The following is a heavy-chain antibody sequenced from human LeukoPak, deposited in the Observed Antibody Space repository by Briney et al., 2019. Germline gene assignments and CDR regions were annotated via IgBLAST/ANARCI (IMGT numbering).Heavy chain of an antibody. CDR2: IYYSGST. D-gene: IGHD1-26*01. Sequence: SETLSLTCTLSGGSISSYYWSWIRQPPGKGLEWIGYIYYSGSTNYNPSLKSRVTISVDTSKNQFSLKLSSVTAADTAVYYCARHTVYSGSYFRTTNWFDPWGQGTLVTVSS. J-gene: IGHJ5*02. V-gene: IGHV4-59*01. CDR3: ARHTVYSGSYFRTTNWFDP. CDR1: GGSISSYY.